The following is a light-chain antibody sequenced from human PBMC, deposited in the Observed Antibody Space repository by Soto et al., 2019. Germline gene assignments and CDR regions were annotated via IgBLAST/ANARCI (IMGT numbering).Light chain of an antibody. CDR2: KAS. J-gene: IGKJ1*01. CDR3: QQYNSYSPT. V-gene: IGKV1-5*03. Sequence: DIQMTQSPSTLSGSVGDRVTITCRASQTISSWLAWYQQKPGKAPKLLIYKASTLKSGVPSRFSGSGSGTDFTLAISSLQPEDSATYYCQQYNSYSPTFGQGTKVDIK. CDR1: QTISSW.